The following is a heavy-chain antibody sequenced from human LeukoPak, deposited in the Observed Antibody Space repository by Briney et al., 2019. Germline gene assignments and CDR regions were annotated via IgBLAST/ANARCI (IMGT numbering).Heavy chain of an antibody. D-gene: IGHD5-12*01. CDR2: VYERGDR. V-gene: IGHV4-59*08. J-gene: IGHJ4*02. CDR1: GGCINNYY. CDR3: AGHPLRGGFDH. Sequence: LETLSLTCTVSGGCINNYYLSWIRPPPGKGLEWIAYVYERGDRGYNPSLKSRVIISVDTSNNKISLKLNAVTAADTSVYYCAGHPLRGGFDHWGLGTLVAVSS.